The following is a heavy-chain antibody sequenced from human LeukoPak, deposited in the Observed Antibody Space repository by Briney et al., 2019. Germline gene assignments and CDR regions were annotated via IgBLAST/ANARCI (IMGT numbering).Heavy chain of an antibody. CDR1: GFTFSSYA. V-gene: IGHV3-23*01. Sequence: PGGSLRLSCAASGFTFSSYAMSWVRQAPGKGLEWVSAISGSGGSTYYADSVKGRFTISRDNSKNTLYLQMNSLRAEDTAVYYCAKHRPLRFLEWLGWGFDYWGQGTLVTVSS. CDR2: ISGSGGST. D-gene: IGHD3-3*01. J-gene: IGHJ4*02. CDR3: AKHRPLRFLEWLGWGFDY.